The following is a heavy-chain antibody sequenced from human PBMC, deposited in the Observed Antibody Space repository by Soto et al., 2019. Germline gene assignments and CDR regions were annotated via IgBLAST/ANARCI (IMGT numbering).Heavy chain of an antibody. CDR1: GASVSSKSAA. CDR2: TYYRSKWYN. CDR3: GTFLSTTSPDV. D-gene: IGHD2-2*01. Sequence: PSQTLSLTCVLSGASVSSKSAAWNWISQSPSRGLEWLGRTYYRSKWYNDYAVSVKSRITINPDTSKNQFSLQLNSVTPEDTAVYYCGTFLSTTSPDVWGPGTTVTVSS. V-gene: IGHV6-1*01. J-gene: IGHJ6*02.